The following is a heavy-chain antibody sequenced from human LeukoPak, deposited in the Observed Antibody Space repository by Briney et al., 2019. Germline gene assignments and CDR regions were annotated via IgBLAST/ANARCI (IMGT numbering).Heavy chain of an antibody. CDR1: GFTFSSYW. CDR2: INSDGSST. V-gene: IGHV3-74*01. Sequence: GGSLRLSCAASGFTFSSYWMHWVRQAPGKGLVWVSRINSDGSSTSYAASVKGRFTISRDNAKNTLYLQMNSLRAEDTAVYYCARDFPNYDILTGRGGYGMDVWGQGTTVTVSS. CDR3: ARDFPNYDILTGRGGYGMDV. D-gene: IGHD3-9*01. J-gene: IGHJ6*02.